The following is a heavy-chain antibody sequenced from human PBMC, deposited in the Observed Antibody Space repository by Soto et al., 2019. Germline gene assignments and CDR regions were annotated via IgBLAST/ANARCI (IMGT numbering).Heavy chain of an antibody. CDR3: ARNPGGGDRPPNYYYGMDV. CDR2: IIPIFGTA. D-gene: IGHD2-21*01. CDR1: GGTFSSYA. V-gene: IGHV1-69*12. J-gene: IGHJ6*02. Sequence: QVQLVQSGAEVKKPGSSVKVSCKASGGTFSSYAISWVRQAPGQGLEWMGGIIPIFGTANYAQKFQGRVTITADESTSTAYMELSSLRSEDTAVYYCARNPGGGDRPPNYYYGMDVWGQGTTVTVSS.